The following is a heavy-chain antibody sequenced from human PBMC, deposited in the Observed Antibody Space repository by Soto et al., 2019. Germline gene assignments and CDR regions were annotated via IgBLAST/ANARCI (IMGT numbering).Heavy chain of an antibody. J-gene: IGHJ4*01. CDR3: AHRQRTVVVGAPFDL. CDR1: GVSLSTSGEG. V-gene: IGHV2-5*02. CDR2: IYWDDDK. D-gene: IGHD2-15*01. Sequence: QITLRESGPTLVQPTQTLTLTCTLSGVSLSTSGEGVGWIRQPPGKALEWLALIYWDDDKRFSPSLKSRLAIPMDISKSRVILPSTDLAPEDTAIYYCAHRQRTVVVGAPFDLWGHGSQVTVSS.